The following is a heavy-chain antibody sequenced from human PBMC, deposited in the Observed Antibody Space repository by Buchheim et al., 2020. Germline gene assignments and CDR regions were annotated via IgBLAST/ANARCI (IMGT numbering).Heavy chain of an antibody. CDR1: VGSVSSGSYY. J-gene: IGHJ4*02. CDR3: ARGGVQSRLYYFDY. V-gene: IGHV4-61*01. CDR2: IYYSGST. D-gene: IGHD3-10*01. Sequence: QVQLQESGPGLVKPSETLSLTCTVSVGSVSSGSYYWSWIRQPPGKGLEWIGYIYYSGSTNYNPSLKSRVTISVDTSKNQFSLKLSSVTAADTAVYYWARGGVQSRLYYFDYWGQGTL.